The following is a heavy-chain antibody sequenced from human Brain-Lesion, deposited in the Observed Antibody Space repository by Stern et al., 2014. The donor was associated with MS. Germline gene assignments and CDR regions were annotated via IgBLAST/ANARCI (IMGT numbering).Heavy chain of an antibody. CDR2: IAYDRSDK. CDR3: ARGGAVTTSDYYLDY. D-gene: IGHD4-17*01. Sequence: VQLVESGGGVVQPGRSLRLSCAASGFTVSYHATHWVRQAPGKGLEWVALIAYDRSDKNGADPVKGRFTISRDNSRNTLYLQMNSLRVDDTAVYYCARGGAVTTSDYYLDYWGQGILVTVSS. J-gene: IGHJ4*02. CDR1: GFTVSYHA. V-gene: IGHV3-30*01.